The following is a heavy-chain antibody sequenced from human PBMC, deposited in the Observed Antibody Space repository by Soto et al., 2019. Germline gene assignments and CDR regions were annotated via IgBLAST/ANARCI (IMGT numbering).Heavy chain of an antibody. CDR1: GFTFSSYG. CDR3: ARAGAPTSMSYYFDC. D-gene: IGHD3-10*01. J-gene: IGHJ4*02. CDR2: IWYDGSNK. Sequence: SLRPSCAASGFTFSSYGIHWVRQAPGKGLQWVALIWYDGSNKYYADSVQGRFTVSRDNSKNTLYLQMNSLRAEDTAVYYCARAGAPTSMSYYFDCWGQGTLVTVSS. V-gene: IGHV3-33*01.